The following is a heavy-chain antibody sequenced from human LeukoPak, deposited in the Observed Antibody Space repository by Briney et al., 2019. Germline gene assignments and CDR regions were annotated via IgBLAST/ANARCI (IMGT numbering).Heavy chain of an antibody. J-gene: IGHJ4*02. CDR2: IYGVGGST. V-gene: IGHV3-53*01. CDR3: ARDTLGGIADY. D-gene: IGHD2-15*01. CDR1: GFSVSGNY. Sequence: RGSLRLSCAASGFSVSGNYMSWVRQAPGKGLEWVSAIYGVGGSTFYADSVKGRFTISRDNSRNTLYLHMDSLRAEDTAVYYCARDTLGGIADYWGQGTLVTVSS.